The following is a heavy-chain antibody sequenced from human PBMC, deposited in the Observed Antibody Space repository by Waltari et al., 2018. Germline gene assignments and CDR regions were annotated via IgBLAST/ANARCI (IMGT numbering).Heavy chain of an antibody. Sequence: QLQIQESGPALVKPSETLSLKCTVSGVSSRVSSHYWGGIRQPPGQVLEFLGSRHYSGLTSSNPSVRSRLTMSADMSDNQVSLQLSSVTASDTAVYYCARRVYYSFYMGVWGKGTTVTVSS. CDR3: ARRVYYSFYMGV. CDR1: GVSSRVSSHY. V-gene: IGHV4-39*01. CDR2: RHYSGLT. J-gene: IGHJ6*03.